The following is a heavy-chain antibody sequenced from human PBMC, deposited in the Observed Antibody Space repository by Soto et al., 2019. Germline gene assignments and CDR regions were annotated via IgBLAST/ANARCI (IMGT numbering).Heavy chain of an antibody. V-gene: IGHV3-30*14. Sequence: GGSLRLSCAASGFTFSSYAMHWVRQAPGKGLEWVAVISYDGSNKYYADSVKGRFTISRDNSKNTLYLQMGSLRAEDMAVYYYAREGYCSSTRCYSFDYGGQGTLVNVS. CDR3: AREGYCSSTRCYSFDY. J-gene: IGHJ4*02. CDR2: ISYDGSNK. D-gene: IGHD2-2*01. CDR1: GFTFSSYA.